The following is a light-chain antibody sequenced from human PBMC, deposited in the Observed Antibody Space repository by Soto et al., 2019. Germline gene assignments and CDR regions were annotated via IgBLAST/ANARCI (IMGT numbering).Light chain of an antibody. CDR1: SSNVGGYHY. J-gene: IGLJ1*01. CDR3: SSYTSSNTLV. V-gene: IGLV2-14*01. CDR2: EVS. Sequence: QSVVTQPASVSGSPGQSITISCTGTSSNVGGYHYVSWYQQHPGKAPKLMIYEVSNRPSGVSNRFSGSKSGNTASLTISGLQPEDETDYYCSSYTSSNTLVFGTGTKVTVL.